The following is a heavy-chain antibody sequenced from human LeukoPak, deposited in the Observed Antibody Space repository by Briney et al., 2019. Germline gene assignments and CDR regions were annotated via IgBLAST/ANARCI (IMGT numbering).Heavy chain of an antibody. CDR3: TTNIPRKGYYYYYYYMDV. Sequence: GGSLRLSCAASGFTFSNAWMSWVRQAPGRGLEWVGRIKSKTDGGTTDYAAPVKGRFTISRDDSKNTLYLQMNSLKTEDTAVYYCTTNIPRKGYYYYYYYMDVWGKGTAVTISS. J-gene: IGHJ6*03. CDR1: GFTFSNAW. V-gene: IGHV3-15*01. CDR2: IKSKTDGGTT. D-gene: IGHD1-14*01.